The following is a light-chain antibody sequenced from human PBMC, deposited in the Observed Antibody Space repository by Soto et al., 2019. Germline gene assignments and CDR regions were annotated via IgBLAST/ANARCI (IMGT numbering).Light chain of an antibody. CDR2: DAS. Sequence: EIVLTQSPATLSLSPGERATLSCRASQSVSSYLAWYQQKPGQAPRLLIYDASNRATDIPARFSGSGSGTDFTLTISSLEPEDFAVYYCQQRSNWPRGTFGPGTKVDIK. J-gene: IGKJ3*01. CDR3: QQRSNWPRGT. CDR1: QSVSSY. V-gene: IGKV3-11*01.